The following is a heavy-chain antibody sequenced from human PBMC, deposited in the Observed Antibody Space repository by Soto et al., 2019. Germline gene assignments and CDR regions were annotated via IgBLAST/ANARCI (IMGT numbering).Heavy chain of an antibody. Sequence: GGSLRLSCAASGFTFSSYWMHWVRQAPGKGLVWVSRINSGGSSTSYADSVKGRFTISRDNAKNTLYLQMNSLRAEDTAVYYCARYGRGYCTNGVCPYYFDYWGQGTLVTVSS. CDR3: ARYGRGYCTNGVCPYYFDY. V-gene: IGHV3-74*01. CDR2: INSGGSST. D-gene: IGHD2-8*01. CDR1: GFTFSSYW. J-gene: IGHJ4*02.